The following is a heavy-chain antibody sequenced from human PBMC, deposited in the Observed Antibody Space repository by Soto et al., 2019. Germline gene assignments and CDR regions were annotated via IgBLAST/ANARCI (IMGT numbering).Heavy chain of an antibody. CDR1: GFSLSTIGVG. V-gene: IGHV2-5*02. D-gene: IGHD2-15*01. Sequence: QITLKESGPTLVKPTQTLTLTCTFSGFSLSTIGVGVAWIRQPPGKALEWLALIYWDDDKRYRPSLKSRLTITKDTSKNQVVLTMTNMDSVDTATYYCAYLPCSGGSCDWFSFSGMDVWGQGTTVTVSS. CDR2: IYWDDDK. J-gene: IGHJ6*02. CDR3: AYLPCSGGSCDWFSFSGMDV.